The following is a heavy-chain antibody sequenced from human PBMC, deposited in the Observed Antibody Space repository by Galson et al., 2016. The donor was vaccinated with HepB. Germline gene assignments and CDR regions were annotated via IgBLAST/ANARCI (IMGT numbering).Heavy chain of an antibody. D-gene: IGHD1-7*01. J-gene: IGHJ3*02. CDR2: ICSNGGRT. CDR3: VKEGYRELSEGSFDI. CDR1: GFTFSSYS. V-gene: IGHV3-64D*06. Sequence: SLRLSCAASGFTFSSYSMHWVRQAPGKGLECVSGICSNGGRTYYTDSVKGRFTLSRDNSKNTLYLQMNSLRGEVTAAYLFVKEGYRELSEGSFDIWGQGTMVTVSS.